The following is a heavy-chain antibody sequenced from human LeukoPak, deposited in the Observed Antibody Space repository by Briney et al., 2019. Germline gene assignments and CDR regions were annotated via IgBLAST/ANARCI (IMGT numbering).Heavy chain of an antibody. CDR1: GFTFSSYA. D-gene: IGHD2-2*01. V-gene: IGHV3-23*01. CDR2: IRGSDASP. CDR3: AKLGRYQLPLDDY. Sequence: GGSLRLSCAASGFTFSSYAMSWVRQAPGKGLEWVSDIRGSDASPYYADSVKGRFTISRDNSKNTMYLQMNSLRAEDTAVYYCAKLGRYQLPLDDYWGQGTLVTVSS. J-gene: IGHJ4*02.